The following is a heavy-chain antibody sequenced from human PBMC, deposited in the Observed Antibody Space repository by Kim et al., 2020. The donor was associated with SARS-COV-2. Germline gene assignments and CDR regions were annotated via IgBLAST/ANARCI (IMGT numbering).Heavy chain of an antibody. V-gene: IGHV3-43*01. J-gene: IGHJ5*02. CDR1: GFTFDDYT. CDR3: AKDVGYGGSSA. CDR2: ISWDGGST. Sequence: GGSLRLSCAASGFTFDDYTMHWVRQAPGKGLEWVSLISWDGGSTYYADSVKGRFTISRDNSKNSLYLQMNSLKTEDTALYYCAKDVGYGGSSAWGQGTLVTVSS. D-gene: IGHD2-15*01.